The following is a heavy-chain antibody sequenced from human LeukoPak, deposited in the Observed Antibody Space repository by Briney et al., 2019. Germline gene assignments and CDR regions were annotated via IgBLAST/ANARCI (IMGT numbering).Heavy chain of an antibody. CDR1: GGSIRSSSYN. CDR3: ARRSVVATINAAFDV. J-gene: IGHJ3*01. CDR2: IHHNGGT. D-gene: IGHD5-12*01. V-gene: IGHV4-39*01. Sequence: SETLSLTCTVSGGSIRSSSYNWGWIRQPPGKGLEWIGSIHHNGGTYYSPSFKSRVTISVDTSKNQFSLKLSSVTAADTAVYFCARRSVVATINAAFDVWSQGTMVIVSS.